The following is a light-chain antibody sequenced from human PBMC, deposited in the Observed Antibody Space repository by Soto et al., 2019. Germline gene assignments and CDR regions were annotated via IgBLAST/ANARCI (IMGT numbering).Light chain of an antibody. J-gene: IGKJ3*01. Sequence: DIQMTQSPSSLSASIGDRVTITCRASQSISNYLNWYQQKPGKAPKLLIYAASSLQSGVPSRFSGSGSGTDFTLTISSLKPEDFATYSCQQSYTTLFTFGPGPNVDI. CDR1: QSISNY. CDR2: AAS. V-gene: IGKV1-39*01. CDR3: QQSYTTLFT.